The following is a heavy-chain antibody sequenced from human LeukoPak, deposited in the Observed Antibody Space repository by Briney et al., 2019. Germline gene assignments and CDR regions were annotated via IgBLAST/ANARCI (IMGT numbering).Heavy chain of an antibody. CDR1: GDSINSYY. Sequence: PSETLSLTCTVSGDSINSYYWTWIRQPAGKGLEWIGRIYTSGSTNYNPSLKSRVTISVGTSKSQFSLNLNSVTAADTAVYYCARHQYQLSALDYWGQGTLVTVSS. J-gene: IGHJ4*02. CDR3: ARHQYQLSALDY. CDR2: IYTSGST. D-gene: IGHD2-2*01. V-gene: IGHV4-4*07.